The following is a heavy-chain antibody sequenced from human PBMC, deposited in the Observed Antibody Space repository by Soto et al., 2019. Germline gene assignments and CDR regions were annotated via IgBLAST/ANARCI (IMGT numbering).Heavy chain of an antibody. V-gene: IGHV3-23*01. Sequence: PXGSLRLSCAASGVSFRTRAMSWVRQAPGKGLEWVASILPGGDSTYYADSVKGRFAVSRDNSNVTLYLQMDSLRVEDTAIYYCTTHEEGAPWAGGFDYWGQGTLVTVSS. J-gene: IGHJ4*02. D-gene: IGHD1-26*01. CDR1: GVSFRTRA. CDR3: TTHEEGAPWAGGFDY. CDR2: ILPGGDST.